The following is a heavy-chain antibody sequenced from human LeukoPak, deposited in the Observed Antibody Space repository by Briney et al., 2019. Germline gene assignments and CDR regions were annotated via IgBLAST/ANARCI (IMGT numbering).Heavy chain of an antibody. J-gene: IGHJ3*02. D-gene: IGHD1-26*01. Sequence: PGGSLRLSCAASGFTFDDYAMHWVRQAPGKGLEWVSGISWNSGSIGYADSVKGRFTISRDNAKNSLYLQMNSLRAEDTALYYCAKDSGSSHGAFDIWGQGTMVTVSS. CDR1: GFTFDDYA. V-gene: IGHV3-9*01. CDR3: AKDSGSSHGAFDI. CDR2: ISWNSGSI.